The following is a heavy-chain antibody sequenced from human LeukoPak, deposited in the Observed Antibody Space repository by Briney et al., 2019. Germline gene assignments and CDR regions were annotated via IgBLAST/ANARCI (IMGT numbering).Heavy chain of an antibody. Sequence: SQTLSLTCTVSGGSISSGDYYWSWIRQPPGKGLEWIGYIYYSRSTYYNPSLKSRVTISVDTSKNQFSLKLSSVTAADTAVYYCARGENYYYGMDVWGKGTTVTVSS. CDR3: ARGENYYYGMDV. J-gene: IGHJ6*04. CDR2: IYYSRST. CDR1: GGSISSGDYY. V-gene: IGHV4-30-4*01.